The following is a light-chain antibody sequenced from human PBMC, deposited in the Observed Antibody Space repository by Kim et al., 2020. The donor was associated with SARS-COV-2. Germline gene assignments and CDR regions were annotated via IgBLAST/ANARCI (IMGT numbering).Light chain of an antibody. CDR1: QSVVSC. CDR2: DGS. Sequence: PGGQAALPCRASQSVVSCFAWYQQKPGQPPRLLIYDGSVRATGVPARFRGSGYGTDFTLPTDSIEPEDFVVDYYHHRSDWPRGAFGQGTRLEIK. CDR3: HHRSDWPRGA. J-gene: IGKJ5*01. V-gene: IGKV3-11*01.